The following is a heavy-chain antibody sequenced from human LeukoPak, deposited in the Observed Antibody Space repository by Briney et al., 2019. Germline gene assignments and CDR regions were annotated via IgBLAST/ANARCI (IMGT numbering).Heavy chain of an antibody. CDR3: ARKATMVRGVMHKRSYNWFDP. D-gene: IGHD3-10*01. CDR2: IYYSGST. V-gene: IGHV4-31*03. CDR1: GGSISSGGYY. Sequence: SETLSLTCTVSGGSISSGGYYWSWIRQHPGKGLEWIGYIYYSGSTYYNPSLKSRVTISVDTSKNQFSLKLSSVTAADTAVYYCARKATMVRGVMHKRSYNWFDPWGQGTLVTVSS. J-gene: IGHJ5*02.